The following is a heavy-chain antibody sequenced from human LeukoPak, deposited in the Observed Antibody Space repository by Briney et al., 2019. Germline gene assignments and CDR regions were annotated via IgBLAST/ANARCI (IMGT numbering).Heavy chain of an antibody. CDR2: INPNSGGT. Sequence: ASVKVSCKASGYTFTGYYMHWVRQAPGQGLEWMGWINPNSGGTNYAQKFQGRVTMTRDTSISTAYMELSSLRSEDTAVYYCASPGGGSSSPFDYWGQGTLVTVSS. V-gene: IGHV1-2*02. CDR1: GYTFTGYY. D-gene: IGHD6-6*01. CDR3: ASPGGGSSSPFDY. J-gene: IGHJ4*02.